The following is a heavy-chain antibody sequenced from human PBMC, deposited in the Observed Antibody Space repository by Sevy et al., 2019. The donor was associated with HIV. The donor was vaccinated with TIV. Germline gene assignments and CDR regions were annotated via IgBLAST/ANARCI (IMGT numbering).Heavy chain of an antibody. CDR2: FFHSDSP. CDR1: GNSLSSDDYY. Sequence: SETLSLTCSVSGNSLSSDDYYWSWVRQPPGKGLEWIAYFFHSDSPKYRPSLKSRLTITIDTSKNLFSLKVTSVTAADSAVYYCARGQNVDSAPFDYWGQGTPVTVSS. V-gene: IGHV4-30-4*08. J-gene: IGHJ4*02. D-gene: IGHD5-18*01. CDR3: ARGQNVDSAPFDY.